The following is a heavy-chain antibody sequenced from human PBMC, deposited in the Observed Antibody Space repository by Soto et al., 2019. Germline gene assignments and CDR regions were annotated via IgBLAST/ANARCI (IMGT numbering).Heavy chain of an antibody. CDR3: AREVVPFVAAAGTFDY. D-gene: IGHD6-13*01. Sequence: SETLSLTCTVSGGSISSYYWSWIRQPAGKGLEWIGRIYTSGSTNYNPSLKSRVTMSVDTSKNQFSLKLSSVTAADTAVYYCAREVVPFVAAAGTFDYWGQGTLVTVSS. J-gene: IGHJ4*02. V-gene: IGHV4-4*07. CDR1: GGSISSYY. CDR2: IYTSGST.